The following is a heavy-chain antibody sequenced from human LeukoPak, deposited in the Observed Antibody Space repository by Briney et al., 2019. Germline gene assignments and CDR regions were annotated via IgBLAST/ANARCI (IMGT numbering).Heavy chain of an antibody. V-gene: IGHV4-34*01. D-gene: IGHD5-18*01. Sequence: SETLSLTCAVYGGSFSGYYWSWIRQPPGKGLEWMGEINHSGSTNYNPSLKSRVTISVDTSKNQFSLKLSSVTAADTAVDYCASQDSYTAMFDYWGQGTLVTVSS. CDR3: ASQDSYTAMFDY. CDR1: GGSFSGYY. CDR2: INHSGST. J-gene: IGHJ4*02.